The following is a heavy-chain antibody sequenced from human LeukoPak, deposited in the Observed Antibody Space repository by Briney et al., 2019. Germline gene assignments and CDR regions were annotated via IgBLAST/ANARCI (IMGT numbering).Heavy chain of an antibody. CDR3: ARAGVYSGYDYWYVY. J-gene: IGHJ4*02. Sequence: GASVKVSCKASGYTFTGYYMHWVRQAPGQGLEWMGWINPNSGGTNYAQKFQGRVTMTRDTSISTAYMELSRLRSDDTAVYYCARAGVYSGYDYWYVYWGQGTLVTVSS. V-gene: IGHV1-2*02. CDR2: INPNSGGT. D-gene: IGHD5-12*01. CDR1: GYTFTGYY.